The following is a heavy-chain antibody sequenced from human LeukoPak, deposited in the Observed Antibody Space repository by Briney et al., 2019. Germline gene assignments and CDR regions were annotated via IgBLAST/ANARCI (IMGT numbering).Heavy chain of an antibody. Sequence: SETLSLTCTVSGGSISSSSYYWGWIRQPPGKGLEWIGSIYYSGSTYYNPSLKSRVTISVDTSKNQFSLKLSSVTAADTAVYYCARERSSIAAAGTWGYWGQGTLVTVSS. CDR2: IYYSGST. CDR1: GGSISSSSYY. D-gene: IGHD6-13*01. CDR3: ARERSSIAAAGTWGY. V-gene: IGHV4-39*07. J-gene: IGHJ4*02.